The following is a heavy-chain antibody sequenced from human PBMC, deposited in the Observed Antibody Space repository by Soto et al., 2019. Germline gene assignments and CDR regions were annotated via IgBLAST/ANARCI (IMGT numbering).Heavy chain of an antibody. CDR1: GGSISSGDYY. Sequence: SETLSLTCTVSGGSISSGDYYWSWIRQPPGKGLEWIGYIYYSGSTYYNPSLKSRVTISVDTSKNQFSLKLSSVTAADTAVYYCARVRDSSGYWCYFDYWGQGTLVTVSS. V-gene: IGHV4-30-4*01. CDR2: IYYSGST. D-gene: IGHD3-22*01. J-gene: IGHJ4*02. CDR3: ARVRDSSGYWCYFDY.